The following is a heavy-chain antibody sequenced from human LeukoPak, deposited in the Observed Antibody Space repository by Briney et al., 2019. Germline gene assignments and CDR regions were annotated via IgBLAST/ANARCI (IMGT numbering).Heavy chain of an antibody. D-gene: IGHD4/OR15-4a*01. CDR2: IYADFDNT. CDR1: GFTVSSNY. Sequence: QPGGSLRLSCAASGFTVSSNYMSWVRQAPGKGLEWVSVIYADFDNTDYADSVKGRFTISRDNSKNTLYLHMNSLRVEDTATYFCARALNRHIGAFEYWGQGALVTVSS. CDR3: ARALNRHIGAFEY. V-gene: IGHV3-53*01. J-gene: IGHJ4*02.